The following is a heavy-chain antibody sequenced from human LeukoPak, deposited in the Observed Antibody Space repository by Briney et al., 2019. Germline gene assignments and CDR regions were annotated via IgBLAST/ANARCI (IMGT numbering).Heavy chain of an antibody. CDR2: IIPILGIA. CDR1: GGTFSSYA. J-gene: IGHJ4*02. Sequence: SVKVSCKASGGTFSSYAISWVRQAPGQGLEWMGRIIPILGIANYAQKFQGRVTITADKSTSTAYMELSSLRSEDTAVYYCARDIRDEYSSGWYGDAFKPRDYWGQGTLVTVSS. V-gene: IGHV1-69*04. CDR3: ARDIRDEYSSGWYGDAFKPRDY. D-gene: IGHD6-19*01.